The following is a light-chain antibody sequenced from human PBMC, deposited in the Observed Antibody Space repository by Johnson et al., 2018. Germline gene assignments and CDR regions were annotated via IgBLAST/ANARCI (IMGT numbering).Light chain of an antibody. CDR3: GTWDSSLSAGNV. CDR1: SSNIGNNY. Sequence: QSVLTQPPSVSAAPGQKVTISCSGSSSNIGNNYVSWYQQLPGTAPKLLIYENNKRPSGIPDRFSGPKSGTSATLGITGLQTGDEADYYCGTWDSSLSAGNVFRTWTKVTVL. J-gene: IGLJ1*01. V-gene: IGLV1-51*02. CDR2: ENN.